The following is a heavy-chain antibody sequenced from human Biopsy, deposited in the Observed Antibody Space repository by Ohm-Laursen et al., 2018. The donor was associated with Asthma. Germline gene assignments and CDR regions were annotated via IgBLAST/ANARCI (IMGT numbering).Heavy chain of an antibody. J-gene: IGHJ6*02. CDR3: AKDTEGRYDFWSGLSYNYYGMDV. D-gene: IGHD3-3*01. V-gene: IGHV3-30*18. CDR1: GFPLQSFC. CDR2: ISYYGSNK. Sequence: SPRLSLTTSGFPLQSFCMHLVRQGPGQGLGGGAVISYYGSNKYYADSVKGRFTISRDNSKNTLYLQMNSLRAEDTAVYYCAKDTEGRYDFWSGLSYNYYGMDVWGQGTTVTVSS.